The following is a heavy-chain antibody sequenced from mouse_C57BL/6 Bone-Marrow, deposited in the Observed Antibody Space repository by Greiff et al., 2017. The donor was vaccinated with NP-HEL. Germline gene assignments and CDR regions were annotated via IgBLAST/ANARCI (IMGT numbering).Heavy chain of an antibody. Sequence: LMESGAELASPGASVTLSCKASGYTFTDHIMNWVKKRPGQGLEWIGRIYPVSGETNYNQKFMGKATFSVDRSSSTVYMVLNSLTSEDPAVYYCGRGDGSSYSLSMDYWGQGTSVTVSS. CDR1: GYTFTDHI. V-gene: IGHV1-11*01. CDR2: IYPVSGET. J-gene: IGHJ4*01. D-gene: IGHD1-1*01. CDR3: GRGDGSSYSLSMDY.